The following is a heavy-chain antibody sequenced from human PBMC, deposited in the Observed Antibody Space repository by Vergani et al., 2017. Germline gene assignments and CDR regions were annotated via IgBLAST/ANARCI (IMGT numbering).Heavy chain of an antibody. CDR3: VKENYNFWSGYPKLSPFDL. V-gene: IGHV3-9*01. Sequence: EVQLVESGGGLVQPGRSLRLSCAASGFTFDDYAMHWVRQAPGKGLEWVSGISWNSGSIGYADSVKGRFTISRDNAKNSLYLQMNSLRAEDTALYYCVKENYNFWSGYPKLSPFDLSGRGTLVTVSS. CDR2: ISWNSGSI. D-gene: IGHD3-3*01. J-gene: IGHJ2*01. CDR1: GFTFDDYA.